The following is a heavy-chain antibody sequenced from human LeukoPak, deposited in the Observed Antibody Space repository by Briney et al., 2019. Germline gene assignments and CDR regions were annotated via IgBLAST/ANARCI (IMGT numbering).Heavy chain of an antibody. D-gene: IGHD2-15*01. CDR3: ARSRLPGYCSGGSCPSGFDY. Sequence: SETLSLTCTVSGGSISSYYWSWIRQPAGKGLEWIGRIYTSGSTNHNPTLKSRVTMSVDTSKNQFSLKLSSVTAADTAVCYCARSRLPGYCSGGSCPSGFDYWGQGTLVTVSS. J-gene: IGHJ4*02. CDR2: IYTSGST. CDR1: GGSISSYY. V-gene: IGHV4-4*07.